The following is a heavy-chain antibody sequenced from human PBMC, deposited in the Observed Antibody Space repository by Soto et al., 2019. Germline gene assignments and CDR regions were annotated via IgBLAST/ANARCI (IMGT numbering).Heavy chain of an antibody. CDR1: GFNFSSYA. D-gene: IGHD6-13*01. V-gene: IGHV3-23*01. CDR2: IRGGGGNT. CDR3: AKDAVIAAAGSWFDP. Sequence: EVQLLESGGGLVQPGGSRRLSCAASGFNFSSYAMRWVRQAPGKGLEWVSAIRGGGGNTYYADSVKGRFTISRDNSKNTLDLQMNSLRAEDTAVYYCAKDAVIAAAGSWFDPWGQGTLVTVSS. J-gene: IGHJ5*02.